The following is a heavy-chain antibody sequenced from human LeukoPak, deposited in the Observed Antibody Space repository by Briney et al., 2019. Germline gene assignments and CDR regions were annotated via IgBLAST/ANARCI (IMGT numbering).Heavy chain of an antibody. CDR1: GFTFSSYT. CDR3: ARVITYSGSYYFDY. CDR2: ISSSSSYI. V-gene: IGHV3-21*01. J-gene: IGHJ4*02. Sequence: GGSLRLSCAASGFTFSSYTMNWVRQAPGKGLEGVSSISSSSSYINYADSVKGRFTISRDNAKNSLYLQMNSLRAEDTAVYYCARVITYSGSYYFDYWGQGTLVTVSS. D-gene: IGHD1-26*01.